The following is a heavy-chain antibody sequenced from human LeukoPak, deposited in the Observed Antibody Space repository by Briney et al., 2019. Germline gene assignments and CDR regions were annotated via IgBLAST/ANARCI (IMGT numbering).Heavy chain of an antibody. J-gene: IGHJ4*02. D-gene: IGHD2-8*01. CDR2: IHPNSGGT. Sequence: AAVKVSCKTSGYTFTDYSVHWIRQAPGQGLEWMGCIHPNSGGTDYAQKFQGRVTMTSDRSISTAYMELSSLRSDDTAVYYCARDFQNTKWYDGPGYYFDFWAQGTLVTVSS. CDR1: GYTFTDYS. V-gene: IGHV1-2*02. CDR3: ARDFQNTKWYDGPGYYFDF.